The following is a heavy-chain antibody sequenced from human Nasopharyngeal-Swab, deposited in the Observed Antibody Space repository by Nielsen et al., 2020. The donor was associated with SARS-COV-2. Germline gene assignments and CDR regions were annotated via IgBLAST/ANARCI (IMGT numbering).Heavy chain of an antibody. J-gene: IGHJ5*02. CDR3: ARLIIAGQNWFDP. CDR1: GYSFTSYW. V-gene: IGHV5-10-1*01. Sequence: GESLKISCKGSGYSFTSYWISWVRQMPGKGLEWMERIDPSDSYTDYSPSFQGHVTISADKSISTAYLQWSSLKASDTAMYYCARLIIAGQNWFDPWGQGTLVTVSS. D-gene: IGHD6-13*01. CDR2: IDPSDSYT.